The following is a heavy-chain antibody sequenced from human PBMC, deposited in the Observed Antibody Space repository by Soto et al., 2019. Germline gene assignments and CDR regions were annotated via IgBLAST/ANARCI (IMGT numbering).Heavy chain of an antibody. CDR3: ASIVTGKYYYYGMDV. CDR1: GGSISSSSYY. CDR2: IYYSGST. Sequence: PSETLSLTCTVSGGSISSSSYYWGWIRQPPGKGLEWIGSIYYSGSTYYNPSLKSRVTISVDTSKNQFSLKLSSVTAADTALYYCASIVTGKYYYYGMDVWGQGTTVTVSS. J-gene: IGHJ6*02. D-gene: IGHD1-26*01. V-gene: IGHV4-39*01.